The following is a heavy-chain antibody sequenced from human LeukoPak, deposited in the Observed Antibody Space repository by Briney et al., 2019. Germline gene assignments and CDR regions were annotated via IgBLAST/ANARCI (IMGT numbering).Heavy chain of an antibody. CDR1: GFTFSSYA. D-gene: IGHD6-13*01. V-gene: IGHV3-23*01. CDR2: ISGSGANT. J-gene: IGHJ4*02. Sequence: GGSLRLSCAASGFTFSSYAMSWVRQAPGKGLVWVSGISGSGANTYYADSVKGRFTISRDNSKNTLYLQMNSLRAEDTAVYYCAKTRHSSSWYVPPDYWGQGTLVTVSS. CDR3: AKTRHSSSWYVPPDY.